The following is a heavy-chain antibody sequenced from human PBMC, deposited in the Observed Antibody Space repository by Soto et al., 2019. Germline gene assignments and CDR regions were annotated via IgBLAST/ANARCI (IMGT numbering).Heavy chain of an antibody. CDR3: ARARFTSVTTWWYFDY. V-gene: IGHV1-46*01. CDR2: FNPSVGTT. CDR1: GYTFASYY. J-gene: IGHJ4*02. Sequence: ASVKVSCKASGYTFASYYIHWVRQVPGQGPEWMGIFNPSVGTTTYAQKFQGRVSMTRDTSTSTVYMELTSLRSEDTAVYYCARARFTSVTTWWYFDYWGQGXLVTVHS. D-gene: IGHD4-17*01.